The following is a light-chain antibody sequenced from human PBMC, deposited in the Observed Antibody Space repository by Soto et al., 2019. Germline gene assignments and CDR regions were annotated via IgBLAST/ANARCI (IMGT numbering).Light chain of an antibody. CDR1: QGLVYSDGNIY. J-gene: IGKJ1*01. Sequence: DVVMTQSPLSLPVTLGQPASISCRSTQGLVYSDGNIYLNWFHQRPGQSPRRLIYMISKRDSGVPDRFSGSGSGTDFTLTISRVEADDVGVYYCMQGTHWPWTFGQGTKVEMK. CDR3: MQGTHWPWT. CDR2: MIS. V-gene: IGKV2-30*01.